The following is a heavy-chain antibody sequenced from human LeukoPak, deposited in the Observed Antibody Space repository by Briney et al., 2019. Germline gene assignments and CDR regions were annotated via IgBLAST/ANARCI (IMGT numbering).Heavy chain of an antibody. Sequence: PGGSLRLSCSASGFTFSSLWMHWVRQAPGKGLVWVSRINLDGSGTTYADSVKGRFTISRDNAKNTLYLQMNSLRAEDTAIYYCARDQRGNWNDTPRYWGQGTLVTVSS. D-gene: IGHD1-1*01. J-gene: IGHJ4*02. CDR3: ARDQRGNWNDTPRY. V-gene: IGHV3-74*01. CDR1: GFTFSSLW. CDR2: INLDGSGT.